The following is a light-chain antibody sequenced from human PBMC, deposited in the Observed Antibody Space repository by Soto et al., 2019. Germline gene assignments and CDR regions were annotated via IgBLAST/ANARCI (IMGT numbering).Light chain of an antibody. Sequence: EIVLTQSPGTLSLSPGERATLSCRASQSVSGDLAWYHHKPGQAPRLLIYDASTRALDTPARFAGSGSGTELTITISSLQSEDFEVYFCQQYNNWPITFGQGTRLEIK. J-gene: IGKJ5*01. V-gene: IGKV3-15*01. CDR1: QSVSGD. CDR2: DAS. CDR3: QQYNNWPIT.